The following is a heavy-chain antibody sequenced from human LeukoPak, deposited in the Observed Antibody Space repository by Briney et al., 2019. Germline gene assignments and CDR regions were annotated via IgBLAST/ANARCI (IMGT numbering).Heavy chain of an antibody. D-gene: IGHD5-12*01. CDR2: IIPIFGTA. CDR3: ARDKGGRGYDSGFDY. J-gene: IGHJ4*02. CDR1: GGTFSSYA. V-gene: IGHV1-69*13. Sequence: GASVKVSCKASGGTFSSYAISWVRQAPGQGLEWMGGIIPIFGTANYAQKFQGRVTITADESTSTAYMELSSLRSEDTAVYYCARDKGGRGYDSGFDYWGQGTLVTVSS.